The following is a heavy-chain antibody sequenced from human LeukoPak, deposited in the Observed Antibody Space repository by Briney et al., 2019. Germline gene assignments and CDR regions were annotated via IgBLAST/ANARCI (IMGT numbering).Heavy chain of an antibody. CDR2: INHSGST. V-gene: IGHV4-34*01. CDR3: ARGSYGSGSYRAKNWFDP. J-gene: IGHJ5*02. CDR1: GGSFSGYY. Sequence: SETLSLTCAVYGGSFSGYYWSWIRQPPGKGLEWIGEINHSGSTNYNPSLKSRVTISVDTSENQFSLKLSSVTAADTAVYYCARGSYGSGSYRAKNWFDPWGQGTLVTVSS. D-gene: IGHD3-10*01.